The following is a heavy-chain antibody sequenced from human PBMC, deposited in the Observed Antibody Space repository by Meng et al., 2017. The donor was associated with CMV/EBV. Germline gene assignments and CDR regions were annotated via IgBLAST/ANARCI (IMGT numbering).Heavy chain of an antibody. D-gene: IGHD3-3*01. CDR1: GYSISSGYY. CDR2: IYHSGST. V-gene: IGHV4-38-2*02. J-gene: IGHJ5*02. CDR3: ARVGEGYDFWSGYYTGNWFDP. Sequence: PETLSLTCTVSGYSISSGYYWGWIRQPPGKGLEWIGSIYHSGSTYYNPSLKSRVTISVDTSKNQFSLKLSSVTAADTAVYYCARVGEGYDFWSGYYTGNWFDPWGQGTLVTVSS.